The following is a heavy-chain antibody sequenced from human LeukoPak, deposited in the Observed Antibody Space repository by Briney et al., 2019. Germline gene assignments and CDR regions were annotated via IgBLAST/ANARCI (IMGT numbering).Heavy chain of an antibody. J-gene: IGHJ4*02. D-gene: IGHD2-15*01. Sequence: ASVKVSYKASGYTFTDYYIHWVRQAPGQGLEWMGWINPNSGGTNYAQKFQGRVTMTRNTSISTAYMELSRLRFDDTAVYYCARGCSGGSCYFIHWGQGTLVTVSS. CDR1: GYTFTDYY. CDR3: ARGCSGGSCYFIH. CDR2: INPNSGGT. V-gene: IGHV1-2*02.